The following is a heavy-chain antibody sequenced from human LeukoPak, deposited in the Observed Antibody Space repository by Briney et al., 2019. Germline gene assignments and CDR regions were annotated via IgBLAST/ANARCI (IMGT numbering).Heavy chain of an antibody. CDR3: ARAVLLGTDFDY. V-gene: IGHV1-2*02. CDR1: GYTFTSYG. Sequence: ASVKVSCKASGYTFTSYGISWVRQAPGQGLEWMGWINPNSGGTNYAQKFQGRVTMTRDTSISTAYMELSRLRSDDTAVYYCARAVLLGTDFDYWGQGILVTISS. CDR2: INPNSGGT. D-gene: IGHD5-18*01. J-gene: IGHJ4*02.